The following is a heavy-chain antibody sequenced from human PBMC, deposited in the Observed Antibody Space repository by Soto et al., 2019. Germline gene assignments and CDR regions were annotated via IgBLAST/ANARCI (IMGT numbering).Heavy chain of an antibody. J-gene: IGHJ4*01. V-gene: IGHV1-69*13. CDR1: GGSVSTYA. CDR2: ITPIFGTP. D-gene: IGHD6-13*01. Sequence: SSVKVSCKGSGGSVSTYAFNWLRQAPGQGLEWLGAITPIFGTPNYAQKFQGRVTISADDSTSKLYLELRSLKYDDTAIYYCASAAASGLFWGQGSLVTVSS. CDR3: ASAAASGLF.